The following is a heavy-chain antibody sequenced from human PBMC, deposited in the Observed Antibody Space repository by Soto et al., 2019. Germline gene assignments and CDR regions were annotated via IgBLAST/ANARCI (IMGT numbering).Heavy chain of an antibody. V-gene: IGHV2-5*02. Sequence: QITLRESGPALVKPTQTLTLTCTFSGVSLNSRGVGVGWVRQPPGKALEWLAIVYWDDYKRYRPSLRSRLSIRKDTPKNQVVLTLTNTDPVDTATYYCVHRGPVDETGMGFDFWGQGSLVTVSS. CDR1: GVSLNSRGVG. CDR3: VHRGPVDETGMGFDF. J-gene: IGHJ4*02. CDR2: VYWDDYK. D-gene: IGHD3-9*01.